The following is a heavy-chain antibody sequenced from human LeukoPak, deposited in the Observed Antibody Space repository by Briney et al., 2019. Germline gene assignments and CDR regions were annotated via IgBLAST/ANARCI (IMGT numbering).Heavy chain of an antibody. CDR1: GFTFSSYA. CDR2: ISGSGGST. V-gene: IGHV3-23*01. D-gene: IGHD3-22*01. Sequence: PGGSLRLSCVASGFTFSSYAMSWVRQAPGKGLEWVSAISGSGGSTYYADSVKGRFTISRDNPKNTLYLQMNSLRAEDTAVYYCAKAITYYYDSSGLAPWGQGTLVTVSS. J-gene: IGHJ5*02. CDR3: AKAITYYYDSSGLAP.